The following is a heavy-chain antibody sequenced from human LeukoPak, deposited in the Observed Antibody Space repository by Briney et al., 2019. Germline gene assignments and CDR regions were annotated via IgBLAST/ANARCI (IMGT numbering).Heavy chain of an antibody. V-gene: IGHV3-74*01. CDR1: GFTISGYW. Sequence: PGGSLRLSCTASGFTISGYWMHWVRQVPGKGLVWVARINSDGSSTRDADSVKGRFTISRDNAKNTLYLQMNSLRAEDTAVYYCARALDYWGQGTLVTVSS. CDR3: ARALDY. J-gene: IGHJ4*02. CDR2: INSDGSST.